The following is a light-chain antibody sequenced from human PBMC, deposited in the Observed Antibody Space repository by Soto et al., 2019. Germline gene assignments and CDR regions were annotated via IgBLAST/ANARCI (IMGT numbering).Light chain of an antibody. V-gene: IGLV2-14*01. CDR3: SSYTSASTPLV. J-gene: IGLJ2*01. Sequence: QSVLTQPAXVSGSPGQSITISCTGTGSDVGGYNYVSWYQQHPGKAPKVMIYDVSNRPSGVSNRFSGSKSGNTASLTISGLQAEDEADYYCSSYTSASTPLVFGGGTKVTVL. CDR2: DVS. CDR1: GSDVGGYNY.